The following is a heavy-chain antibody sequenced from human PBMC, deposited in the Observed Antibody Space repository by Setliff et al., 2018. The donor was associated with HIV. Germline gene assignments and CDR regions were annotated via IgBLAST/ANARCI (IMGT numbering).Heavy chain of an antibody. CDR1: GYTLTELS. J-gene: IGHJ3*01. V-gene: IGHV1-69*05. D-gene: IGHD5-12*01. CDR3: ARTSGDAYNYEGAFDV. CDR2: IIPIFKSA. Sequence: GASVKVSCKISGYTLTELSIHWVRQAPGKGLEWMGGIIPIFKSADYAQKFQGRVTITTDESTSTAYMDLSSLKSEDTAIYYCARTSGDAYNYEGAFDVWGQGTLVTVSS.